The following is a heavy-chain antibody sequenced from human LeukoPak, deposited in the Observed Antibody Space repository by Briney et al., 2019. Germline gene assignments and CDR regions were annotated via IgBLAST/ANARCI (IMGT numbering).Heavy chain of an antibody. CDR2: ISAYNGNT. CDR3: VSGIYYYDSSGYLDAFDI. CDR1: GYTFTSYS. Sequence: ASVKVSCKAPGYTFTSYSITWVRQAPGQGLEWMGWISAYNGNTKYAQKLQGRVTMTTDTSTSTAYMELRSLRSDDTAAYYCVSGIYYYDSSGYLDAFDIWGQGTIVTVSS. D-gene: IGHD3-22*01. J-gene: IGHJ3*02. V-gene: IGHV1-18*01.